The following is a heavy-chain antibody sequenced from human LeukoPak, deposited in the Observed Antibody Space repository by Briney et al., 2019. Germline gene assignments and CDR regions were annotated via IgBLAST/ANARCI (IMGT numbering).Heavy chain of an antibody. CDR1: GFTFSSYA. J-gene: IGHJ4*02. Sequence: GGSLRLSCAASGFTFSSYAMTWVRQAPGKGLEWVSAISGSGGSTYYADFVKGRFTISRDNSKNTLYLQMNSLRDEDTAVYYCAKDHARILWSYYWGQGTLVTVSS. CDR2: ISGSGGST. V-gene: IGHV3-23*01. CDR3: AKDHARILWSYY. D-gene: IGHD4/OR15-4a*01.